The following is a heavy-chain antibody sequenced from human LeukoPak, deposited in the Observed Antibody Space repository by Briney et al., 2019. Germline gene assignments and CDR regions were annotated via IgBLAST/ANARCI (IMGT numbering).Heavy chain of an antibody. CDR3: ARGIIGGRPI. V-gene: IGHV4-34*01. CDR1: GGSFSGYY. J-gene: IGHJ3*02. D-gene: IGHD2-15*01. CDR2: INHSGST. Sequence: SETLSLTCAVYGGSFSGYYWSWIRQPPGKGLEWIGEINHSGSTNYNPSLKSRVTISVDTSKNQFSLKLSSVTAADTAVYYCARGIIGGRPIWGQGTMVTVSS.